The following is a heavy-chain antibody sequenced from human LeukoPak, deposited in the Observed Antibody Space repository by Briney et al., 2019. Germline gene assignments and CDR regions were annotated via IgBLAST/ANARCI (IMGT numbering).Heavy chain of an antibody. D-gene: IGHD1-7*01. CDR3: ARVRNYGWYFDL. V-gene: IGHV4-39*07. Sequence: SETLSLTCTVSGGSISSSSYYWGWIRQPPGKGLEWIGSIYYSGSTYYNPSLKSRVTISVDTSKNQFSLKLSSVTAADTAVYYCARVRNYGWYFDLWGRGTLVTVSS. CDR2: IYYSGST. CDR1: GGSISSSSYY. J-gene: IGHJ2*01.